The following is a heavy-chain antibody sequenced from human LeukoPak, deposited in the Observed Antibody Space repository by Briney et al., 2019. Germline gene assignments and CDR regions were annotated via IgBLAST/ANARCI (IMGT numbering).Heavy chain of an antibody. D-gene: IGHD3-16*01. CDR2: IYYSGST. V-gene: IGHV4-39*01. J-gene: IGHJ5*02. CDR1: GGSISSSSYD. Sequence: TPETLSLTCTVSGGSISSSSYDWGWIRQPPGKGLEWIGSIYYSGSTYYNPSGKSRFTRTVDRSKNQSSLKLSSVTAADTAVYYCASGLEGAFDPWGQGTLVTVSS. CDR3: ASGLEGAFDP.